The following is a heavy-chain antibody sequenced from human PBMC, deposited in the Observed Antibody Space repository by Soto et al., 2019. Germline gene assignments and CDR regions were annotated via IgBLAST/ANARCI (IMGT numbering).Heavy chain of an antibody. CDR3: ATIRVRFGERDAFDI. J-gene: IGHJ3*02. CDR2: FDPEDGET. CDR1: GYTLTEFC. V-gene: IGHV1-24*01. D-gene: IGHD3-10*01. Sequence: ASVKVSCKVSGYTLTEFCMHWVRQAPGKGLEWMGGFDPEDGETIYAQKFQGRVTMTEDTSTDTAYMELSSLRSEDTAVYYCATIRVRFGERDAFDIWGQGTMVTVSS.